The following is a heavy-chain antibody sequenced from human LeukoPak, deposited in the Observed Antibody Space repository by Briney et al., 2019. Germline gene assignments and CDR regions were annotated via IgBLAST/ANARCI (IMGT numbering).Heavy chain of an antibody. D-gene: IGHD6-19*01. Sequence: SETLSLTCTVSGGSISSSSYYWGWIRQPPGKGLEWIGSIYYSGSTYYNPSLKSRVTISVDTSKNQFSLKLSSVTAADTAVYYCARAVAEDYNWFDPWGQGTLVTVSS. CDR1: GGSISSSSYY. CDR3: ARAVAEDYNWFDP. V-gene: IGHV4-39*07. J-gene: IGHJ5*02. CDR2: IYYSGST.